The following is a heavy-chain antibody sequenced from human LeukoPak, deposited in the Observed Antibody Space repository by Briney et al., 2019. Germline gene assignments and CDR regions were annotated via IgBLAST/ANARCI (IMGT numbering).Heavy chain of an antibody. V-gene: IGHV4-4*02. CDR2: IYHSGST. J-gene: IGHJ6*02. CDR1: GGSISSSNW. CDR3: ARDDSSSWSPGGYYGMDV. D-gene: IGHD6-13*01. Sequence: PSGTLSLTWAVSGGSISSSNWWSWVRQPLGQGLEWIGEIYHSGSTNYNPSLKSRVTISVDTSKNQFSLKLSSVTAADMAVYYCARDDSSSWSPGGYYGMDVWGQGTTVTVSS.